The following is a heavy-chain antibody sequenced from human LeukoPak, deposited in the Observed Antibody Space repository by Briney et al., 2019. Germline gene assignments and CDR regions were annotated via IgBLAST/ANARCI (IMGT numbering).Heavy chain of an antibody. CDR3: AKELPGPFDY. J-gene: IGHJ4*02. CDR1: GFTFDDYA. Sequence: PGRSLRLSCAASGFTFDDYAMHWVRQAPGKGLEWVSGISWNSGSIGYADSVKGRFTIPRDNAKNSLYLQMNSLRAEDTALYYCAKELPGPFDYWGQGTLVTVSS. V-gene: IGHV3-9*01. D-gene: IGHD3-10*01. CDR2: ISWNSGSI.